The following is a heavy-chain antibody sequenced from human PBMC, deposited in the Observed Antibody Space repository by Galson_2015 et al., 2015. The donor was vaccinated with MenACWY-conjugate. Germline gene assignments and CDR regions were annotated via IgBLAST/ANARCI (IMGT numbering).Heavy chain of an antibody. Sequence: CAISGDSVSSNSAAWNWIRQSPSRGLEWLGRTYYRSKWYNDYAVSVKSRITINPDTSKNQFSLQLNSVTPEDTAVYYCARDHRYCGGDCYSPFDYSGQGTLVTVSS. D-gene: IGHD2-21*02. J-gene: IGHJ4*02. V-gene: IGHV6-1*01. CDR2: TYYRSKWYN. CDR3: ARDHRYCGGDCYSPFDY. CDR1: GDSVSSNSAA.